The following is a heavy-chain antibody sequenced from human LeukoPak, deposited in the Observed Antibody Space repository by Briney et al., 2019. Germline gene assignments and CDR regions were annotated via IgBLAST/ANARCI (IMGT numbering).Heavy chain of an antibody. CDR3: ARDEEAGGLDV. V-gene: IGHV3-30-3*01. Sequence: GGSLRLSCAASGFSFVAYSMHWVRQAPGKGLEWVAVMSYDETKKHYADSVKGRFTVPRDNSKNTLYLEMDSLTDDDTAVYYCARDEEAGGLDVWGQGTTVTVSS. CDR1: GFSFVAYS. D-gene: IGHD3-10*01. CDR2: MSYDETKK. J-gene: IGHJ6*02.